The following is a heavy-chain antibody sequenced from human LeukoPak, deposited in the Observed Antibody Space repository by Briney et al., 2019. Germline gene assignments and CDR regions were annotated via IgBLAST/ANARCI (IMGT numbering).Heavy chain of an antibody. CDR1: GYRFTNNW. D-gene: IGHD7-27*01. CDR3: ARHLAGSRSVSYWGY. V-gene: IGHV5-51*01. J-gene: IGHJ4*02. Sequence: GESLKISCKGSGYRFTNNWIGWVRQMPGKGLEWMGIIYPGDSDTRYSPSFQGQVTISADKSISTAYLRWSSLKASDTAMYYCARHLAGSRSVSYWGYWGQGTLVTVSS. CDR2: IYPGDSDT.